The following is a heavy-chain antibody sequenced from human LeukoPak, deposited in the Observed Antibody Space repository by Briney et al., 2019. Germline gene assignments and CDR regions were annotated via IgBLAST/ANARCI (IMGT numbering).Heavy chain of an antibody. Sequence: GSLRLSCAASGFTFSSYGMHWVRQAPGKGLEWVAVISYDGSNKYYADSVKGRFTISRDNSKNTLYLQMNSLRAEDTAVCYCAKPGGDGSRITYYLDYWGQGTLVTVSS. CDR1: GFTFSSYG. CDR3: AKPGGDGSRITYYLDY. J-gene: IGHJ4*02. CDR2: ISYDGSNK. D-gene: IGHD4-17*01. V-gene: IGHV3-30*18.